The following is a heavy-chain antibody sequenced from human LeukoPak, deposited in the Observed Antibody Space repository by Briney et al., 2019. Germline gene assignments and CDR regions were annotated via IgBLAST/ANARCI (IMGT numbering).Heavy chain of an antibody. CDR2: IKQDGSET. CDR3: ARGRWFGGFYYLDV. D-gene: IGHD3-10*01. V-gene: IGHV3-7*01. J-gene: IGHJ6*03. Sequence: GGSLRLSCAASGFTFSNYWMNWVRQAPAKGLEWVANIKQDGSETKFVDSFNGRFTISRDNAKNSLYLQMNSLRAADTAVYYCARGRWFGGFYYLDVWGKGTTVTVSS. CDR1: GFTFSNYW.